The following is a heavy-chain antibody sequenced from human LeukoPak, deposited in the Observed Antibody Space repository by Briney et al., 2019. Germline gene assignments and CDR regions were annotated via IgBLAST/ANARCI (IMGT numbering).Heavy chain of an antibody. J-gene: IGHJ4*02. Sequence: GVSLRLSCAASGFTFSNYGMHWVRQAPGKGLEWVAFIRYDGSIKYYADSVKGRFTISRDSSKNTLYLQMNSLRAEDTAVYYCAKEGLLYVAVDYWGQGTLVTVSS. CDR3: AKEGLLYVAVDY. V-gene: IGHV3-30*02. D-gene: IGHD2-8*01. CDR2: IRYDGSIK. CDR1: GFTFSNYG.